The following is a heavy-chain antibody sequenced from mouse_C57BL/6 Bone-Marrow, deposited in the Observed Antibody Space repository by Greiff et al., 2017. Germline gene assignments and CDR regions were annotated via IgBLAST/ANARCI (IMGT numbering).Heavy chain of an antibody. V-gene: IGHV5-6*01. CDR3: ARPFRGLAY. Sequence: EVHLVESGGDLVKPGGSLKLSCAASGFTFSSYGMSWVRQTPDKRLEWVATISSGGSYTYYPDSVKGRCTSSRDNAKNTLYLQMSSLKSGDTAMYYCARPFRGLAYWGQGTLVTVSA. CDR1: GFTFSSYG. J-gene: IGHJ3*01. CDR2: ISSGGSYT.